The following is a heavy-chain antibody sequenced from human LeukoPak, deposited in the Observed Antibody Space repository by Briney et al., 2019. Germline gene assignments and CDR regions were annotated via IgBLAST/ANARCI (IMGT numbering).Heavy chain of an antibody. Sequence: SETLSLTCTVSGVSISSSNSYWGWIRQPPGKGLEWIGSIYYSGNTYYNASLKSQVSISIDTSKNQFSLKLTSVTAADTAVYYCARQTGSGLFILPGGQGTLVAVSS. J-gene: IGHJ4*02. CDR1: GVSISSSNSY. CDR3: ARQTGSGLFILP. CDR2: IYYSGNT. D-gene: IGHD3/OR15-3a*01. V-gene: IGHV4-39*01.